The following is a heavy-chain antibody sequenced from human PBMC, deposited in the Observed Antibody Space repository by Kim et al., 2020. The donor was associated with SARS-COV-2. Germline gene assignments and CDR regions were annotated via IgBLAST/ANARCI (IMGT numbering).Heavy chain of an antibody. Sequence: SETLSLTCAVYGGSFSGYYWSWIRQPPGKGLEWIGEINHSGSTNYNPSLKSRVTISVDTSKNQFSLKLSSVTAADTAVHYCARGLGYYDSSGHIPRDWGQGTLVTVSS. V-gene: IGHV4-34*01. CDR3: ARGLGYYDSSGHIPRD. CDR2: INHSGST. J-gene: IGHJ4*02. CDR1: GGSFSGYY. D-gene: IGHD3-22*01.